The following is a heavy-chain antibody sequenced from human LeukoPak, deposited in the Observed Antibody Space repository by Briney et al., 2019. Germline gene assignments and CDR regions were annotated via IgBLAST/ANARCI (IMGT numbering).Heavy chain of an antibody. Sequence: GESLKISCKGSGYSFTSHWIGWVRQMPGKGLEWMGIIYPGDSDTRYSPSFQGQVTISADKSISTAYLQWSSLKASDTAIYYCARHGDYYYDSSGYYPNWFDPWGQGTLVTVSS. D-gene: IGHD3-22*01. J-gene: IGHJ5*02. CDR1: GYSFTSHW. V-gene: IGHV5-51*01. CDR2: IYPGDSDT. CDR3: ARHGDYYYDSSGYYPNWFDP.